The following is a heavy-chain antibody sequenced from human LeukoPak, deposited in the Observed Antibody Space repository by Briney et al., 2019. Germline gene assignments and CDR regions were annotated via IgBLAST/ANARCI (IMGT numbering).Heavy chain of an antibody. J-gene: IGHJ4*02. CDR1: GFTFSSYW. D-gene: IGHD1-26*01. CDR2: MNQDGSEK. V-gene: IGHV3-7*01. Sequence: PGGSLRLSCAASGFTFSSYWMSWVRQAPGKGLEWVANMNQDGSEKYYVDSVRGRFTISRDNAKNSLSLQMSSLRVEDTAVYYCARGGSIGGQGTLVTVSS. CDR3: ARGGSI.